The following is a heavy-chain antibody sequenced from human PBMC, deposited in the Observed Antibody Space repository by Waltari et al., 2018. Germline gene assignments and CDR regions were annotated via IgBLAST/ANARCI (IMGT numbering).Heavy chain of an antibody. V-gene: IGHV4-39*01. CDR1: GGSISSSSYY. CDR3: ARLTTIFGVDY. CDR2: IHYSGST. J-gene: IGHJ4*02. Sequence: QLQLQESGPGLVKPSETLSLTCTVSGGSISSSSYYWGWIRQPPGKGLEGIGRIHYSGSTYNNQALKSRVTISVDTSKNQFALKLSSVTAADTAVYYWARLTTIFGVDYWGQGTLVTVSS. D-gene: IGHD3-3*01.